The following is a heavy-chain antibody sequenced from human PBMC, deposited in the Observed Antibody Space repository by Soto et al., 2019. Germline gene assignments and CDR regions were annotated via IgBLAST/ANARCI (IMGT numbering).Heavy chain of an antibody. CDR1: GGSLSDYF. CDR2: VNHLGSI. V-gene: IGHV4-34*01. Sequence: SETLSLTCVVSGGSLSDYFWSWIRQPPGMALEWIGEVNHLGSINYNPSLKSRVTMSVDTSKNQFSLTLNSVTAADTATYYCARGGISHWAYFYYMDVWDRGTTVTVSS. J-gene: IGHJ6*03. D-gene: IGHD2-21*01. CDR3: ARGGISHWAYFYYMDV.